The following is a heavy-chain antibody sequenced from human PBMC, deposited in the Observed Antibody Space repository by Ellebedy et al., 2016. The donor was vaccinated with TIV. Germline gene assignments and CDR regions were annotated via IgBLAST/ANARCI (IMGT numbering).Heavy chain of an antibody. D-gene: IGHD5-12*01. V-gene: IGHV1-69*13. CDR2: IIPIFGTA. Sequence: ASVKVSXXASGGTFSSYAISWVRQAPGQGLEWMGGIIPIFGTANYAQKFQGRVTITADESTSTAYMELSSLRSEDTAVYYCARGAAVATIRLYYYYGMDVWGQGTTVTVSS. CDR1: GGTFSSYA. CDR3: ARGAAVATIRLYYYYGMDV. J-gene: IGHJ6*02.